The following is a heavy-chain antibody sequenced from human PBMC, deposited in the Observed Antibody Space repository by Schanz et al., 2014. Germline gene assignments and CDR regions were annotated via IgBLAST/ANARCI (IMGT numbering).Heavy chain of an antibody. CDR1: GFSFSNYW. Sequence: EVQLVESGGGLVQPGESLRLSCAASGFSFSNYWMSWVRQAPGKGLEWVANIKQDGSEKYYVDSVKGRFTISRDNAKKSLYLQMDSLRPEDTAVYCCAKDTGYCHGGACYCFEYWGLGILVTVSS. CDR2: IKQDGSEK. D-gene: IGHD2-8*02. V-gene: IGHV3-7*04. CDR3: AKDTGYCHGGACYCFEY. J-gene: IGHJ4*02.